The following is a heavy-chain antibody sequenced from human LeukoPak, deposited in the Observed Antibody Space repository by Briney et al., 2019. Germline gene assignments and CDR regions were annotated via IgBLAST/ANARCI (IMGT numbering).Heavy chain of an antibody. CDR2: ISGSGGST. V-gene: IGHV3-23*01. CDR3: AKSPVRVICDSSDYSGY. J-gene: IGHJ4*02. CDR1: GFTFSSYG. D-gene: IGHD3-22*01. Sequence: GGSLRLSCAASGFTFSSYGMSWVRQAPGKGLEWVSAISGSGGSTYYADSVKGRFTISRDNSKNTLYLQMNSLRAEDTAVYYCAKSPVRVICDSSDYSGYWGQGTLVTVSS.